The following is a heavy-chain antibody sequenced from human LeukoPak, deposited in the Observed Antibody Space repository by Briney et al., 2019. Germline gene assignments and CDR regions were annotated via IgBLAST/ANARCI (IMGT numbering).Heavy chain of an antibody. J-gene: IGHJ5*02. V-gene: IGHV4-34*01. CDR1: GGSFSGYY. D-gene: IGHD4-4*01. Sequence: TSETLSLTCAVYGGSFSGYYWSWIRQPPGKGLEWIGEINHSGSTNYNPSLKSRVTISVDTSKNQFSLTLRSVTAADTDVYYCASPSLHPPRDWFDPWGQGTLVTVSS. CDR2: INHSGST. CDR3: ASPSLHPPRDWFDP.